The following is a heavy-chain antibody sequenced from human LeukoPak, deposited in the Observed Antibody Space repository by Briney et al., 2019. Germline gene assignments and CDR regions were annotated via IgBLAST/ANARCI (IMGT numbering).Heavy chain of an antibody. CDR1: GGTFSCYA. D-gene: IGHD2-2*01. J-gene: IGHJ3*02. Sequence: SVKVSCKASGGTFSCYAISWVRQAPGQGLEWMGGIIPIFGTANYAQKFQGRVTITADESTSTAYMELSSLRSEDTAVYYCARSIVVVPAAIVDAFDIWGQGTMVTVSS. CDR2: IIPIFGTA. V-gene: IGHV1-69*13. CDR3: ARSIVVVPAAIVDAFDI.